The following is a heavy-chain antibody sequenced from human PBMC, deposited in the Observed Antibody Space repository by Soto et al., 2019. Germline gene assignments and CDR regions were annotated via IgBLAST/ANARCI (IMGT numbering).Heavy chain of an antibody. J-gene: IGHJ6*02. D-gene: IGHD6-19*01. Sequence: PGAALKISSKGSGYSFTSYLIGGGRQIPEKGPEWRGMSYPGDSHTRYSTSFQGQVSSSADKSISTATLQWSSMKASDTAVYSCARDRAVAGTFYYGMDVWGQGTTVTVSS. CDR2: SYPGDSHT. V-gene: IGHV5-51*01. CDR1: GYSFTSYL. CDR3: ARDRAVAGTFYYGMDV.